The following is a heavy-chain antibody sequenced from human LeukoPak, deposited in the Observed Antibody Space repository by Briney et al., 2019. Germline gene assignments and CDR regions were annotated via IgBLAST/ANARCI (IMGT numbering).Heavy chain of an antibody. CDR3: ARASYYDILTGYYPSEY. CDR2: ISAFNGNT. D-gene: IGHD3-9*01. J-gene: IGHJ4*02. CDR1: GYTFTGYY. Sequence: ASVKVSCKASGYTFTGYYMHWVRQAPGRGLEWVGWISAFNGNTNYAPKLQDRVTLTTDTSTSTAYMELRSLRSDDTAVYYCARASYYDILTGYYPSEYWGQGTLVTVSS. V-gene: IGHV1-18*04.